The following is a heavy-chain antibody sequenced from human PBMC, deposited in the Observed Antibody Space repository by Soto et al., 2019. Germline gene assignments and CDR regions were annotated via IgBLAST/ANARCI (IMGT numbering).Heavy chain of an antibody. CDR3: AKDRIVATTHYYYYSRDV. CDR2: ISWNSGSI. J-gene: IGHJ6*03. D-gene: IGHD5-12*01. Sequence: EVQLVESGGGLVQPGRSLRLSCAASGFTFDDYAMHWVRQAPGKGLEWVSGISWNSGSIGYADSVKGRFTISRDNAKNSLYLQMNSLRAEDTALYYCAKDRIVATTHYYYYSRDVWGKGTTVTVSS. CDR1: GFTFDDYA. V-gene: IGHV3-9*01.